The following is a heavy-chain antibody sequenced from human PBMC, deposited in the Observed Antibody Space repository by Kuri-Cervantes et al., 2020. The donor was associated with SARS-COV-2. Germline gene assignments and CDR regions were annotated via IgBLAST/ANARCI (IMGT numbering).Heavy chain of an antibody. J-gene: IGHJ6*03. V-gene: IGHV3-23*01. CDR1: GFTVSSNY. Sequence: GESLKISCAASGFTVSSNYMNWVRQAPGKGLEWVSSISGSDGSTYYADSVKGRFTISRDNSRNTVSLQMNNVRAEDTAVYYCAKAAQQLQDYYYYMDVWGKGTTVTVSS. CDR3: AKAAQQLQDYYYYMDV. CDR2: ISGSDGST. D-gene: IGHD6-13*01.